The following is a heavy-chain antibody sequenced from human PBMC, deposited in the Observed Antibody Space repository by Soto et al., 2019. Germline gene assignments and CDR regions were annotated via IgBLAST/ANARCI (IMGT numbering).Heavy chain of an antibody. Sequence: QVQLVQSGAEVRKPGASVKVSCKTSGYTFSRSGISWVRQAPGQGLEWMGWISTYNGDANYAQKIQGRVTMTTDTSTSTPFMEPGSLTSDDTAVYYCARSGAVPYYYSGLDVWGQGTTVTVSS. CDR1: GYTFSRSG. V-gene: IGHV1-18*01. CDR3: ARSGAVPYYYSGLDV. CDR2: ISTYNGDA. D-gene: IGHD1-26*01. J-gene: IGHJ6*02.